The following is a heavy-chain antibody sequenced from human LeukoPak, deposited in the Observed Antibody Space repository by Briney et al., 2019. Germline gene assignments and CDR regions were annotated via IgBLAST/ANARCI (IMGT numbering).Heavy chain of an antibody. D-gene: IGHD1-26*01. J-gene: IGHJ6*03. V-gene: IGHV3-23*01. CDR3: ARDPYNGGYGDSYYYYMDV. CDR2: ISTDAGET. CDR1: GFTFSNSG. Sequence: GGTLRLSCAASGFTFSNSGMSWVRQAPGKGLEWVSAISTDAGETHYADPAKGRFTISRDNSKNTVSLQMNSLRAEDTAIYYCARDPYNGGYGDSYYYYMDVWGKGTTVTISS.